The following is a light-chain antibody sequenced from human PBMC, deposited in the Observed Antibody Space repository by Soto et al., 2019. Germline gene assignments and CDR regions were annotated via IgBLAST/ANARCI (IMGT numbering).Light chain of an antibody. CDR1: QSVSGW. Sequence: DIQMTQSPSTLSASVGDTVTVTCRASQSVSGWLAWYQQKPGEAPKLLIYDASALPRGVPSSFRGSGSGTKFTLPLARLQPDYFPTYSLQQYETFSGTFGPGTKVEI. V-gene: IGKV1-5*01. CDR2: DAS. CDR3: QQYETFSGT. J-gene: IGKJ1*01.